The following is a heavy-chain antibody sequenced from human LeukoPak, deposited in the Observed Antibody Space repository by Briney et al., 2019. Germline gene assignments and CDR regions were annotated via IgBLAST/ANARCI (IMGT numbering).Heavy chain of an antibody. Sequence: KPGGSLRLSCAASGFTFSKAWMSWVRQAPRKGLEWVSYISSSGSTKYYADSVKGRFTISRDNAKNSLYLQMNSLRAEDTAVYYCAKIGNYYYGMDVWGQGTTDTVSS. V-gene: IGHV3-11*01. D-gene: IGHD2/OR15-2a*01. CDR2: ISSSGSTK. J-gene: IGHJ6*02. CDR3: AKIGNYYYGMDV. CDR1: GFTFSKAW.